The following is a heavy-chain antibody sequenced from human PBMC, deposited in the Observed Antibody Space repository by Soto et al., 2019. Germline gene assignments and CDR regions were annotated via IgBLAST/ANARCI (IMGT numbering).Heavy chain of an antibody. Sequence: QVQLQESGPGLVKASQTLSLMCTVSGGSISSGDYYWSWIHQPPGKGLAWIGYIYYSGSTYYNPSLKSRVTMSVDTSQNQCSLKLSSVTAADTAVYYCVTHITGTGWYFDLWGRGTLVPVYS. J-gene: IGHJ2*01. D-gene: IGHD1-20*01. CDR1: GGSISSGDYY. V-gene: IGHV4-30-4*01. CDR3: VTHITGTGWYFDL. CDR2: IYYSGST.